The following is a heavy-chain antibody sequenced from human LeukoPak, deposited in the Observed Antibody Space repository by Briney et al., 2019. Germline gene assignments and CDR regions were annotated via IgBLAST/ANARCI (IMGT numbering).Heavy chain of an antibody. D-gene: IGHD6-13*01. CDR1: EFTFSSYA. Sequence: GGSLTLSCAASEFTFSSYAMSWVSQAPGKGLEWVSAISGSGGSTYYADSVRGRFTISRDNSKNTLFLQMNSLRAADTAVYYCARDGAAAGRPSGMDVWGQGTTVTVSS. J-gene: IGHJ6*02. CDR2: ISGSGGST. V-gene: IGHV3-23*01. CDR3: ARDGAAAGRPSGMDV.